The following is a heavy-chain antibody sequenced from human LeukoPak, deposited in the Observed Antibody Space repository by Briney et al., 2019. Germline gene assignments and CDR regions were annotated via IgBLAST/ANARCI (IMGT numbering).Heavy chain of an antibody. V-gene: IGHV1-8*01. CDR3: ASVRFVGYYYYGMDV. CDR2: MNPNSGNT. J-gene: IGHJ6*02. CDR1: GYTFTSYD. Sequence: ASVKVSCKASGYTFTSYDINWVRQATGQGLEWMGWMNPNSGNTGYAQKFQGRVTMTRNTSINTAYMELSSLRSEDTAVYYCASVRFVGYYYYGMDVWGQGTTVTVSS. D-gene: IGHD3-3*01.